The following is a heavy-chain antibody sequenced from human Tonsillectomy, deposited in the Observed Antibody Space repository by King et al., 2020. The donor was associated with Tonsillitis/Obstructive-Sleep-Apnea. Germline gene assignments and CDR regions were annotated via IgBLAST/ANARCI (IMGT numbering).Heavy chain of an antibody. CDR2: ISYDGSNK. CDR3: AKDLDTAVAGLDY. D-gene: IGHD6-19*01. CDR1: GFTFSSYG. Sequence: QLVQSGGGVAQPGRSLRLSCAASGFTFSSYGMHWVRQAPGKGLEWVAVISYDGSNKYYADSVKGRFTISRDNSKNTLYLQMNSLRAEDTAVYYCAKDLDTAVAGLDYWGQGTLVTVSS. J-gene: IGHJ4*02. V-gene: IGHV3-30*18.